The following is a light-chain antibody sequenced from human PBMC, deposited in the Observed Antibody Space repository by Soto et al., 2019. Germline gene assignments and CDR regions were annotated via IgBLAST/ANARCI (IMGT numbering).Light chain of an antibody. Sequence: QSVLTQPPSASGSPGQSVTISCIGTSSDVGGYDYVSWYQQHPGKAPKLIISEVSKRPSGVPDRFSGSKSGNTASLTVSGLQAEDEADYYSTSYAGNNNFCVFGTGTKVTVL. V-gene: IGLV2-8*01. J-gene: IGLJ1*01. CDR1: SSDVGGYDY. CDR2: EVS. CDR3: TSYAGNNNFCV.